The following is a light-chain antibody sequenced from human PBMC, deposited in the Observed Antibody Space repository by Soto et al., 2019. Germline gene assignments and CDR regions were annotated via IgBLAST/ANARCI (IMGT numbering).Light chain of an antibody. CDR1: SSDVGGYNY. CDR3: NSYTTSTTAV. V-gene: IGLV2-14*01. Sequence: QSALTQPAPVSGSPGQSITISCTGTSSDVGGYNYVSWYQQHPGKAPKLIIYEVSNRPSGVSNRFSGSKSGNTAYLTISGLQTEDEADYYCNSYTTSTTAVFGGGTQLTVL. CDR2: EVS. J-gene: IGLJ3*02.